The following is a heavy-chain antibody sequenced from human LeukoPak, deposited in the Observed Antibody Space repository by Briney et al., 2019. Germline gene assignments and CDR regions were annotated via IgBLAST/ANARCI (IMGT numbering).Heavy chain of an antibody. Sequence: PSETLSLTCSVSGGSISSTTYYWGWIRQPPGKGLEWIGSMYYSGSTYYNPSLKSRVTISVDTSKNQFSLKLSSVTAADTAVYFCGRHRVTITSPMDYWGQGTLVTVSS. CDR2: MYYSGST. CDR3: GRHRVTITSPMDY. CDR1: GGSISSTTYY. D-gene: IGHD2-2*01. V-gene: IGHV4-39*01. J-gene: IGHJ4*02.